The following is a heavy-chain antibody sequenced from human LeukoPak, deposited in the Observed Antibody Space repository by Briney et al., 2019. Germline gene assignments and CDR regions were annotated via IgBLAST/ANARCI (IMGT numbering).Heavy chain of an antibody. Sequence: PGGSLRLSCAASGFTFDDYGMNWVRQAPGKGLEWVSSISSSSDYIYYADSVKGRFTISRDNAKNSLYLQMNSLRAEDTAVYYCARVFIGDYGDYQFDYWGQGTLVTVSS. V-gene: IGHV3-21*01. CDR2: ISSSSDYI. CDR1: GFTFDDYG. CDR3: ARVFIGDYGDYQFDY. D-gene: IGHD4-17*01. J-gene: IGHJ4*02.